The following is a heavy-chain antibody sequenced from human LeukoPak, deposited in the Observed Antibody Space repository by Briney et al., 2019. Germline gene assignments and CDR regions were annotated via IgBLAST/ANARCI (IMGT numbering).Heavy chain of an antibody. CDR2: INPNSGGT. CDR3: ARTHYDSSGYYSVQLFDY. D-gene: IGHD3-22*01. V-gene: IGHV1-2*02. Sequence: GASVKVSCKASGYTFTGYYMHRVRQAPGQGLEWMGWINPNSGGTNYAQKFQGRVTMTRDTSISTAYMELSRLRSDDTAVYYCARTHYDSSGYYSVQLFDYWGQGTLVTVSS. J-gene: IGHJ4*02. CDR1: GYTFTGYY.